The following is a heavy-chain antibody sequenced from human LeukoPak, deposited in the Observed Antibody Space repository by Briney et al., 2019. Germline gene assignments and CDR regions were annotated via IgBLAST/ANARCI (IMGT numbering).Heavy chain of an antibody. Sequence: GGSLRLSCAASGFTFSSYSMNWVRQAPGKGLEWVSSISSSSSYIYYADSVKGRFTISRDNAKNSLYLQMNSLRAEDTAVYYCATDSGYSSSWYPAEYFQHWGQGTLVTVSS. CDR1: GFTFSSYS. J-gene: IGHJ1*01. V-gene: IGHV3-21*01. CDR3: ATDSGYSSSWYPAEYFQH. D-gene: IGHD6-13*01. CDR2: ISSSSSYI.